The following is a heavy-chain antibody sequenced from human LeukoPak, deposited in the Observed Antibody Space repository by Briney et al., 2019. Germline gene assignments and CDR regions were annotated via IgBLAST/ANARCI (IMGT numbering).Heavy chain of an antibody. Sequence: SETLSLTCAVYGGSFSGYYWSWIRQPPRKGLEWIGEINHSGSTNYNPSLKSRVTISVDKSKNQFSLKLSSVTAADTAVYYCARDAWGSSWSPMDYWGQGTLVTVSS. J-gene: IGHJ4*02. CDR2: INHSGST. CDR3: ARDAWGSSWSPMDY. V-gene: IGHV4-34*01. D-gene: IGHD6-13*01. CDR1: GGSFSGYY.